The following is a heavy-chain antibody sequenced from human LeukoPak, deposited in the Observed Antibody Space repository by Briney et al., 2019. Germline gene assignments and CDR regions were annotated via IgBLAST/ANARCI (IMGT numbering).Heavy chain of an antibody. CDR3: ARTRRVATKGAFDY. Sequence: PSETLSLTCTVSGGSISSSSYYWGWIRQPPGKGLEWIGSIYYSGSTYYNPSPKSRVTISVDTSKNQFSLKLSSVTAADTAVYYCARTRRVATKGAFDYWGQGTLVTVSS. V-gene: IGHV4-39*07. J-gene: IGHJ4*02. D-gene: IGHD5-12*01. CDR1: GGSISSSSYY. CDR2: IYYSGST.